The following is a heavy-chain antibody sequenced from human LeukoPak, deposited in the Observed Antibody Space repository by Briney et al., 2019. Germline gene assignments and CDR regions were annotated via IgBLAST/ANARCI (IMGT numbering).Heavy chain of an antibody. CDR1: GFTFSSYG. V-gene: IGHV3-23*01. J-gene: IGHJ3*02. CDR2: ISGSGGST. CDR3: AKDKPTVLRYFDWLLPDAFDI. Sequence: QSGGSLRLSCAASGFTFSSYGMSWVRQAPGKGLEWVSAISGSGGSTYYADSVKGRFTISRDNSKNTLYLQMNSLRAEDTAVYYCAKDKPTVLRYFDWLLPDAFDIWGQGTMVTVSS. D-gene: IGHD3-9*01.